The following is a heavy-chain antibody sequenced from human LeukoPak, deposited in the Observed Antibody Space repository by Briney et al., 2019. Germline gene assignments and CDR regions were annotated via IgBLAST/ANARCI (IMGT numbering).Heavy chain of an antibody. J-gene: IGHJ4*02. D-gene: IGHD3-22*01. CDR1: GFSFRNYE. V-gene: IGHV4-59*01. Sequence: PGRSLRLSCAASGFSFRNYEMTWIRQPPGKGLEWIGYIYYSGSTNYNPSLKSRVTISVDTSKNQFSLKLSSVTAADTAVYYCARVGADSSGYYYTYYFDYWGQGTLVTVPS. CDR3: ARVGADSSGYYYTYYFDY. CDR2: IYYSGST.